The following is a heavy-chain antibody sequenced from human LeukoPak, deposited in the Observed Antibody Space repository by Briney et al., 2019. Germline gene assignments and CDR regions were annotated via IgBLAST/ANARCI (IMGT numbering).Heavy chain of an antibody. Sequence: GGSLRLSCVASGFTFSNYGMHWVRQAPGKGLEWVALIWYDGSNEKYADSVKGRFTISRDNAKNSLYLQMNSLRAEDTAVYYCARAGGQLVPGFLYYYYYGMDVWGQGTTVTVSS. CDR2: IWYDGSNE. V-gene: IGHV3-33*01. D-gene: IGHD6-13*01. CDR3: ARAGGQLVPGFLYYYYYGMDV. J-gene: IGHJ6*02. CDR1: GFTFSNYG.